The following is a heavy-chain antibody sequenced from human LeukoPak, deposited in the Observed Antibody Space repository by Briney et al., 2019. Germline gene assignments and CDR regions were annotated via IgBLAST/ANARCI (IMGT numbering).Heavy chain of an antibody. J-gene: IGHJ4*02. D-gene: IGHD4-17*01. CDR3: ATVSHDYGGAFDY. Sequence: GASVKVSCKASGYTFTSYGISWVRQAPGQGLEWMGWISAYNGNTNYAQKLQGRVTMTEDTSTDTAYMELSSLRSEDTAVYYCATVSHDYGGAFDYWGQGTLVTVSS. V-gene: IGHV1-18*01. CDR2: ISAYNGNT. CDR1: GYTFTSYG.